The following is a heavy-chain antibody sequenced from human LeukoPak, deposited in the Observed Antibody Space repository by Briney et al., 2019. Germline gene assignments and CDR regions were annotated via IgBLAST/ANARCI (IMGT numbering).Heavy chain of an antibody. CDR3: ARRIAARAFDY. J-gene: IGHJ4*02. Sequence: PSETLSLTCAVYGGSFSGYYWSWIRQPPGKGLEWIGEINHSGSTNYNPSLKSRVTISVDTSKNQFSLKLSSVTAADTAVYYCARRIAARAFDYWGQGTLVTVSS. D-gene: IGHD6-6*01. CDR2: INHSGST. V-gene: IGHV4-34*01. CDR1: GGSFSGYY.